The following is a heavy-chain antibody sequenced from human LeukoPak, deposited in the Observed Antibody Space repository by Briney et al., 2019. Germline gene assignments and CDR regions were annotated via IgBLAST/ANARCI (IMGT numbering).Heavy chain of an antibody. Sequence: ASVKVSCKASGYTFTSYGISWVRQAPGQGLEWMGWISAYNGNTNYAQKLQGRVTMTTDTSTSTAYMELRSLRSDDTAVYYCARDPADYGGNSVNYWGQGTLVTVSS. CDR1: GYTFTSYG. CDR3: ARDPADYGGNSVNY. V-gene: IGHV1-18*01. CDR2: ISAYNGNT. D-gene: IGHD4-23*01. J-gene: IGHJ4*02.